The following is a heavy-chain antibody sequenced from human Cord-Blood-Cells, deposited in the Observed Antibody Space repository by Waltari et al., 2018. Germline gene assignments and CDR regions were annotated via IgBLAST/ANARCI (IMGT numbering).Heavy chain of an antibody. Sequence: QVQLVQSGAEVKKPGASVKVSCKASGYPFTGYYMHWVRPAPGQGLEWMGWINPNSGGTNYAQKFQGRVTMTRDTSISTAYMELSRLRSDDTAVYYCARSKDYYGSGSYFDYWGQGTLVTVSS. CDR1: GYPFTGYY. CDR2: INPNSGGT. V-gene: IGHV1-2*02. D-gene: IGHD3-10*01. J-gene: IGHJ4*02. CDR3: ARSKDYYGSGSYFDY.